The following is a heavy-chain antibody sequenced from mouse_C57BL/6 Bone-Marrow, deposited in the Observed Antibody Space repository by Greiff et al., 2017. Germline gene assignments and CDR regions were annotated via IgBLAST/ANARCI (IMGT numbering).Heavy chain of an antibody. Sequence: DVQLVESGGGLVKPGGSLKLSCAASGFTFSDYGMHWVRQAPEKGLEWVAYISSGSSTIYYADTVKGRFTISRDNAKNTLFLQMTSLRSEDTAMYYCARLRYGSSYWYFDVWGTGTTVTVSS. CDR2: ISSGSSTI. CDR3: ARLRYGSSYWYFDV. J-gene: IGHJ1*03. D-gene: IGHD1-1*01. V-gene: IGHV5-17*01. CDR1: GFTFSDYG.